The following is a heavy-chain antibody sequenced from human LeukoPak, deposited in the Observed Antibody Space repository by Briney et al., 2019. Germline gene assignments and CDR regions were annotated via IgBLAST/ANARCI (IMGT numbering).Heavy chain of an antibody. CDR3: ARGRTYYYDSSGYYLIDY. Sequence: SETLSPTCTVSGGSISSYYWSWIRQPPGKGLEWIGYIYYSGSTNYNPSLKSRVTISVDTSKNQFSLKLSSVTAADTAVHYCARGRTYYYDSSGYYLIDYWGQGTLVTVSS. V-gene: IGHV4-59*01. CDR2: IYYSGST. D-gene: IGHD3-22*01. CDR1: GGSISSYY. J-gene: IGHJ4*02.